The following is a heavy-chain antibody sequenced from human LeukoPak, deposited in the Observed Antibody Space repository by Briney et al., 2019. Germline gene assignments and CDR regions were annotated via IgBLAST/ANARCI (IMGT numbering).Heavy chain of an antibody. D-gene: IGHD3-22*01. V-gene: IGHV1-2*02. CDR2: INPNSGGT. J-gene: IGHJ4*02. CDR1: GYTFTGYY. Sequence: GASVKVSRKASGYTFTGYYMHWVRQAPGQGLEWMGWINPNSGGTNYAQKFQGRVTMTRDTSISTAYMELSRLRSDDTAVYYCARDTQYYYDSSGYPYWGQGTLVTVSS. CDR3: ARDTQYYYDSSGYPY.